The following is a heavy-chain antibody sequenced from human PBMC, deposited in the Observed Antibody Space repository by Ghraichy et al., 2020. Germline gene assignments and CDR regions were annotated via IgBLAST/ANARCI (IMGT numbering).Heavy chain of an antibody. CDR2: MNPNSGNT. D-gene: IGHD3-3*01. J-gene: IGHJ6*02. CDR3: ARGLVLRFYYYGMDV. Sequence: ASVKVSCKASGYTFTSYDINWVRQATGQGLEWMGWMNPNSGNTGYAQKFQGRVTMTRNTSISTAYMELSSLRSEDTAVYYCARGLVLRFYYYGMDVWGQGTTVTVSS. CDR1: GYTFTSYD. V-gene: IGHV1-8*01.